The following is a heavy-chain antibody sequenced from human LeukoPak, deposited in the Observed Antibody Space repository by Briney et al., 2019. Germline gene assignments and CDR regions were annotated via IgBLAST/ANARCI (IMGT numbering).Heavy chain of an antibody. Sequence: ASVKVSRKPSRYTFTSYGISWVRQAPGQGLEWMGWISAYNGNTNYAQKLQGRVTMTTDTSTRTAYMKLRSLRSDDTAVYYCARSYDSSGYYFCPRVPIIDYWGQGTLVTVSS. CDR1: RYTFTSYG. V-gene: IGHV1-18*01. CDR3: ARSYDSSGYYFCPRVPIIDY. J-gene: IGHJ4*02. D-gene: IGHD3-22*01. CDR2: ISAYNGNT.